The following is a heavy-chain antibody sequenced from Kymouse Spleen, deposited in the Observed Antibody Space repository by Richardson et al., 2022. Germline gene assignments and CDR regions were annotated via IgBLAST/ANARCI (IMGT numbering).Heavy chain of an antibody. CDR3: AREGSGSLYYYYYGMDV. CDR2: IYHSGST. CDR1: GGSISSSNW. Sequence: QVQLQESGPGLVKPSGTLSLTCAVSGGSISSSNWWSWVRQPPGKGLEWIGEIYHSGSTNYNPSLKSRVTISVDKSKNQFSLKLSSVTAADTAVYYCAREGSGSLYYYYYGMDVWGQGTTVTVSS. V-gene: IGHV4-4*02. J-gene: IGHJ6*02. D-gene: IGHD3-10*01.